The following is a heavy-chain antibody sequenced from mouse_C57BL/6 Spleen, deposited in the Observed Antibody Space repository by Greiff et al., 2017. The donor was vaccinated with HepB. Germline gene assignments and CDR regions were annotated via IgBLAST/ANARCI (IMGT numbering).Heavy chain of an antibody. J-gene: IGHJ2*01. D-gene: IGHD4-1*01. CDR3: ARDHLGPFDY. CDR2: ISYDGSN. CDR1: GYSITSGYY. Sequence: EESGPGLVKPSQSLSLTCSVTGYSITSGYYWNWIRQFPGNKLEWMGYISYDGSNNYNPSLKNRISITRDTSKNQFFLKLNSVTTEDTATYYCARDHLGPFDYWGQGTTLTVSS. V-gene: IGHV3-6*01.